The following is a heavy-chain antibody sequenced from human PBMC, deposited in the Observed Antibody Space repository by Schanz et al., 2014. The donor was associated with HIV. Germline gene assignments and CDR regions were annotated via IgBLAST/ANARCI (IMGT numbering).Heavy chain of an antibody. D-gene: IGHD2-15*01. CDR1: GGTFSYHA. V-gene: IGHV1-69*01. CDR2: IIPIFATP. J-gene: IGHJ4*02. CDR3: ARVNKDSGGYDLDC. Sequence: QVQLVQSGAEAKKPGSSVKVSCTASGGTFSYHAINWVRQAPGQGLEWMGGIIPIFATPNYAQKFQGRVTITADESTNAAYMELRSLRSDDTAVYYCARVNKDSGGYDLDCGGQGTLVAVSS.